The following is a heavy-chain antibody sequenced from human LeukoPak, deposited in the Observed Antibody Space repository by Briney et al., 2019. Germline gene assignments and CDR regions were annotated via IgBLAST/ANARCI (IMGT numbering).Heavy chain of an antibody. CDR3: ARGLYSAPGWYFDY. CDR2: INSNSGGT. D-gene: IGHD5-12*01. Sequence: SGKVSCKASGYTLTGYCIHWGRHGLGQRIEWMGRINSNSGGTNYAQKFQGRVTMTRDTSISTAYMELSRLRSDDTAVYYCARGLYSAPGWYFDYWGQGTLVTVSS. J-gene: IGHJ4*02. CDR1: GYTLTGYC. V-gene: IGHV1-2*06.